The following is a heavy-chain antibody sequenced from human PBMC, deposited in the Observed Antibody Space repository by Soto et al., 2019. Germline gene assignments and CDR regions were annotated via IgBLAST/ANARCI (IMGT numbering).Heavy chain of an antibody. V-gene: IGHV3-30-3*01. D-gene: IGHD2-15*01. Sequence: QVQLVESGGGVVQPGRSLRLSCSASGFSFSSYAMHWFRQAPGRGPEWVTLISDDGSNKDYADSVKGRFTISRDNSKTTLYQQMKSLRSEDTAIYYCASPYCSSGSCNPPGRGDFDVWGRGTLVTVAS. CDR3: ASPYCSSGSCNPPGRGDFDV. CDR2: ISDDGSNK. J-gene: IGHJ2*01. CDR1: GFSFSSYA.